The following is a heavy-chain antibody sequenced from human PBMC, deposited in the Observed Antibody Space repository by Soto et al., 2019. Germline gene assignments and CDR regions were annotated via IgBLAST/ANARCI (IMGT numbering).Heavy chain of an antibody. CDR2: MDPNSGVA. V-gene: IGHV1-8*02. D-gene: IGHD3-3*01. CDR1: GYTFTTND. CDR3: VGEIMCDFWRKALDV. Sequence: QVHLVQSGAEVRKPGASVKVSCKAFGYTFTTNDINWVPQAPGQGLEWLGWMDPNSGVAGYAQKFQGRVIMTRDPSGRTAHMELRGLSSEDTAVYYCVGEIMCDFWRKALDVWWEGTTVIVSS. J-gene: IGHJ6*01.